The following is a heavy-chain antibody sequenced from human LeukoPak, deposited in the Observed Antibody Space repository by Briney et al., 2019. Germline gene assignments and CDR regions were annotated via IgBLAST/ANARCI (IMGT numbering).Heavy chain of an antibody. Sequence: GGSLRLSCAASGFTFSRFWMHWVRQPPGKGLVCVSRIDTDGSTTTYAASVKGRFTISRDNAKNMVYLQINSLRAEDTAVYYCSELKSFGEDYWGKGVLVTVSS. CDR2: IDTDGSTT. CDR3: SELKSFGEDY. CDR1: GFTFSRFW. D-gene: IGHD2-21*01. J-gene: IGHJ4*02. V-gene: IGHV3-74*03.